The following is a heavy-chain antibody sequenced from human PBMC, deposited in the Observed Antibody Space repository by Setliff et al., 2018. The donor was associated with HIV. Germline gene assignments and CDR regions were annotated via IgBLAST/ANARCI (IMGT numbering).Heavy chain of an antibody. D-gene: IGHD6-19*01. V-gene: IGHV1-18*01. CDR2: ISAYNGNT. J-gene: IGHJ6*03. CDR1: GYTFTSYG. CDR3: ARCKQWPPVYYYYKDV. Sequence: ASVKVSCKASGYTFTSYGISWVRQDPGQGLEGMGWISAYNGNTNYAQKLQGRVTMTTDTSTSTAYMELRSLRSDDTAVYYCARCKQWPPVYYYYKDVWGKGTTVTVSS.